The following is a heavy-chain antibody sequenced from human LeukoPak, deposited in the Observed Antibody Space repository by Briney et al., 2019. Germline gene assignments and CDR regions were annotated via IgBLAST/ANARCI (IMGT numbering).Heavy chain of an antibody. CDR3: ARDPDIVVVLAAG. Sequence: SETLSLXCTVSGYSISSGYYWGWIRQPPGKGLEWIGSIYHSGSTYYNPSLKSRVTISVDTSKNQFSLKLSSVTAADTAVYYCARDPDIVVVLAAGWGQGTLVTVSS. CDR1: GYSISSGYY. CDR2: IYHSGST. J-gene: IGHJ4*02. D-gene: IGHD2-2*01. V-gene: IGHV4-38-2*02.